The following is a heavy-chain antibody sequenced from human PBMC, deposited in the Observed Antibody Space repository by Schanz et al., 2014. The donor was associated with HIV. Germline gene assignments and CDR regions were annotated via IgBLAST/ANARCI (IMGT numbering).Heavy chain of an antibody. D-gene: IGHD2-2*02. CDR1: GYTFTAYY. J-gene: IGHJ6*02. V-gene: IGHV1-2*02. CDR3: ARVEPAAVPDTFFYYGMDV. CDR2: INPKSGAT. Sequence: QVQLVQSGAEVREPGASVKVSCKASGYTFTAYYIHWVRQAPGQGLEWMGWINPKSGATKYAQRFQGRVTMTTDTSISTVYMELSRLRSDDTAMYYCARVEPAAVPDTFFYYGMDVWGQGTTVTVSS.